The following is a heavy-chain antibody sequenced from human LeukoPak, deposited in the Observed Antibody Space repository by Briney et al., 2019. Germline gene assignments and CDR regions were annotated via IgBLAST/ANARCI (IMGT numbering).Heavy chain of an antibody. Sequence: SETLSLTCTVSGGSFSGYFWIWIRQPPGKGLEWIGDINYTGSTNYNPSLKSRVTISIDTSKNQFSLRLNSVTAADTAVYYCSRHKYGGYERVIACWGQGTLVTVSS. CDR2: INYTGST. D-gene: IGHD5-12*01. J-gene: IGHJ4*02. CDR3: SRHKYGGYERVIAC. V-gene: IGHV4-34*01. CDR1: GGSFSGYF.